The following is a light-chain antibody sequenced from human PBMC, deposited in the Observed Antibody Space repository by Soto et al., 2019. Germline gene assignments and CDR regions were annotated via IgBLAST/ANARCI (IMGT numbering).Light chain of an antibody. CDR2: DAS. CDR1: QDISKW. CDR3: QQYDNFPWT. J-gene: IGKJ1*01. Sequence: DIQMTQSPSTLSASVGDRVAITCRASQDISKWLAWYQQKPGKPPKLLIYDASGLDSGVPSRFSGSGYGTEFTLTISGLQPEDFATFYCQQYDNFPWTFGPGTKVDIK. V-gene: IGKV1-5*01.